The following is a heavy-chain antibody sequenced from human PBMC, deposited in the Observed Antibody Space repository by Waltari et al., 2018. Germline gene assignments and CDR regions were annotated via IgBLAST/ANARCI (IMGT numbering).Heavy chain of an antibody. CDR2: NYSGGNT. CDR3: AKQSPSYTRGWYPLES. V-gene: IGHV3-53*01. J-gene: IGHJ4*02. CDR1: GFPVRTNF. Sequence: EVQLVESGGNLIQPGGSLRLSCAASGFPVRTNFISWVRQAPGKGLEWVLINYSGGNTYYAGSVKGRCTISRDNYKNMVYLEMNSLRAKDTAVYYCAKQSPSYTRGWYPLESWGPGTLVTVSP. D-gene: IGHD6-19*01.